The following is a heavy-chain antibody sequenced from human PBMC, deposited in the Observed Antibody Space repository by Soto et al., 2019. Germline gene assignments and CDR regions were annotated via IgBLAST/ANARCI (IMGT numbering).Heavy chain of an antibody. V-gene: IGHV3-30*18. CDR1: GFTFSSYG. D-gene: IGHD6-13*01. CDR3: AKFQLSLYSSQTSSGPYYYGMDV. CDR2: ISYDGSNK. J-gene: IGHJ6*02. Sequence: PGGSLRLSCAASGFTFSSYGMHWVRQAPGKGLEWVAVISYDGSNKYYADSVKGRFTISRDNSKNTLYLQMNSLRAEDTAVYYCAKFQLSLYSSQTSSGPYYYGMDVWGQGTTVTVSS.